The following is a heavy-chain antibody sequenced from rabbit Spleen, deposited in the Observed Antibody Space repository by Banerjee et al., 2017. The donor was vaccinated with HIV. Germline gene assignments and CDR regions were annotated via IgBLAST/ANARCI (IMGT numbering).Heavy chain of an antibody. V-gene: IGHV1S45*01. D-gene: IGHD2-1*01. CDR1: GFDFSHYG. CDR2: IYTAATTT. CDR3: ASDINGDGTFSL. J-gene: IGHJ4*01. Sequence: QEQLVESGGGLVQPGGSLKLSCKASGFDFSHYGVSWVRQAPGKGLEWIGTIYTAATTTYYANWAKGRFTISKSSSTTVTLQMTSLTAADTATYFCASDINGDGTFSLWGQGTLVTVS.